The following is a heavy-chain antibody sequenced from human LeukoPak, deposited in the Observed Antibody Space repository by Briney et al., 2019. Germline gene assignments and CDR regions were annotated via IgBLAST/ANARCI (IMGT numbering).Heavy chain of an antibody. CDR2: VNPNSGHT. V-gene: IGHV1-8*01. J-gene: IGHJ4*02. CDR3: ARGAPGSYCSGGSCPYFDY. CDR1: GYTFTSYD. Sequence: ASVKVSCKASGYTFTSYDINRVRQATGQGLERMGWVNPNSGHTGYAQKFQGRVTMTRNTSISTAYMELSSLRSEDTAVYYCARGAPGSYCSGGSCPYFDYWGQGTLVSVSS. D-gene: IGHD2-15*01.